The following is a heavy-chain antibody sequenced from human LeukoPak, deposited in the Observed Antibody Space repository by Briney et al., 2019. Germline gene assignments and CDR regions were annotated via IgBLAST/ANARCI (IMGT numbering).Heavy chain of an antibody. J-gene: IGHJ4*02. CDR3: ARDTSFSSSHFDY. Sequence: GGSLRLSCAASGFTVSSNYMSWVRQAPGKGLERVSSISSSSSYIYYADSVKGRFTISRDNAKNSLYLQLNSLRAEDTAVYYCARDTSFSSSHFDYWGQGTLVTVSS. V-gene: IGHV3-21*01. D-gene: IGHD2-15*01. CDR1: GFTVSSNY. CDR2: ISSSSSYI.